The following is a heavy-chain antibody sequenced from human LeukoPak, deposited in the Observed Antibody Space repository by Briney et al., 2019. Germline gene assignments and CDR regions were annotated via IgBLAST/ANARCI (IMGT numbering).Heavy chain of an antibody. CDR3: AKASYSSGWLPED. J-gene: IGHJ4*02. V-gene: IGHV3-23*01. D-gene: IGHD6-19*01. CDR2: ISSSGGST. CDR1: GFTFSSYA. Sequence: GGSLRLSCAASGFTFSSYAMSWVRQAPGKGLEWVSAISSSGGSTYYADSVKGRFTISRDNSKNTLYLQMNSLRAEDTAVYYCAKASYSSGWLPEDWGQGTLVTVSS.